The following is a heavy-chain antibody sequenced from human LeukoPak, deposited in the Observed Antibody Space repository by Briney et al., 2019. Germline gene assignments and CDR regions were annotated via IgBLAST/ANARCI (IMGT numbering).Heavy chain of an antibody. Sequence: SETLSLTCSVSGGSISNYYWSWMRQPPGKGLEWIGYIYYSGSTNYNPSLKSRVTISADTSKNQFSLKLSSVTAADTAVYYCARGRRVVPAAYTYYYYGMDVWGQGTTVTVSS. CDR2: IYYSGST. V-gene: IGHV4-59*12. D-gene: IGHD2-2*01. CDR1: GGSISNYY. J-gene: IGHJ6*02. CDR3: ARGRRVVPAAYTYYYYGMDV.